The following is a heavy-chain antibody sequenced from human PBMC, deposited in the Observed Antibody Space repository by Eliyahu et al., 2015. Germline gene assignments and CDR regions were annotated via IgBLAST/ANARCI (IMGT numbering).Heavy chain of an antibody. D-gene: IGHD3/OR15-3a*01. CDR3: ARGDFWTGFDH. CDR1: GFTVSTNX. CDR2: IYSGGNT. J-gene: IGHJ4*02. Sequence: EVQLVXSGGVLIQPGGSXXLSXAASGFTVSTNXMNWVXQAPGKGLEWGSVIYSGGNTYYADSVKGRFTISRDNSKNTLYLQMNSLKVEDTALYYCARGDFWTGFDHWGQGTLVTVSS. V-gene: IGHV3-53*01.